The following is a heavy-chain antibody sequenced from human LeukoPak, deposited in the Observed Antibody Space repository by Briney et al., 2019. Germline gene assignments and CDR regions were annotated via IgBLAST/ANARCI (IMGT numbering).Heavy chain of an antibody. CDR3: AKSAATVGAYDAFDI. CDR2: ISWNSGSI. D-gene: IGHD1-26*01. CDR1: GFTFDDYA. V-gene: IGHV3-9*01. J-gene: IGHJ3*02. Sequence: GGSLRLSCAASGFTFDDYAMHWVRQAPGKGLEWVSGISWNSGSIGYADSVKGRFTISRDNSKNTLYLQMNSLRAEDTAVYYCAKSAATVGAYDAFDIWGQGTMVTVSS.